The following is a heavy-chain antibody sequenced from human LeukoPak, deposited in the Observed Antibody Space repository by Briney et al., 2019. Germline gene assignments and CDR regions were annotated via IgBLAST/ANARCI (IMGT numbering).Heavy chain of an antibody. V-gene: IGHV3-23*01. Sequence: PGGSLRLSCIASAFTFSSYTMAWVRQAPGKGLEWVSSISGSGGSTYYADSVKGRFTISRDNSKNTLYLQMNSLRAGDTAVYYCAKGRVIDLDYYSMDVWGKGTTVTVSS. J-gene: IGHJ6*03. D-gene: IGHD3-22*01. CDR3: AKGRVIDLDYYSMDV. CDR2: ISGSGGST. CDR1: AFTFSSYT.